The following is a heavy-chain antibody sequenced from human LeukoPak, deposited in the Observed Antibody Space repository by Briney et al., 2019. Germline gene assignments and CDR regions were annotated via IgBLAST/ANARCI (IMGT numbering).Heavy chain of an antibody. CDR1: GGSFSGYY. CDR3: AREALSSGYPFDY. D-gene: IGHD3-22*01. CDR2: INHSGST. J-gene: IGHJ4*02. Sequence: PSETPSLTCAVYGGSFSGYYWSWIRQPPGKGLEWIGEINHSGSTNYNPSLKSRVTISVDTSKNQFSLKLSSVTAADTAVYYCAREALSSGYPFDYWGQGTLVTVSS. V-gene: IGHV4-34*01.